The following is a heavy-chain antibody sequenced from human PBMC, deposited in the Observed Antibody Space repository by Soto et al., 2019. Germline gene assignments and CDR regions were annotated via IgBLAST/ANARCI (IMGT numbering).Heavy chain of an antibody. Sequence: SETLSLTCAVYGGSFSGYYWSWIRQPPGKGLEWIGEINHSGSTNYNPSLKSRVTISVDTSKNQFSLKLSSVTAADTAVYYCASCYSYTYYYYHYYLDVWGKGTTVTVSS. CDR3: ASCYSYTYYYYHYYLDV. D-gene: IGHD5-18*01. V-gene: IGHV4-34*01. CDR1: GGSFSGYY. CDR2: INHSGST. J-gene: IGHJ6*03.